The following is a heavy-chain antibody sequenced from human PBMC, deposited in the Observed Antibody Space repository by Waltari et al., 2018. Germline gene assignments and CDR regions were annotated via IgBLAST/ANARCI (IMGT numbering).Heavy chain of an antibody. CDR3: ARIWNMYTSSFDAFDM. Sequence: QLVQSGAEVKKPGASVKVSCKASGYTFTGYYIHWVRQAPGQGLEWMGWINSNSGVTNYAQKFQGRVTMTRATSITTAYMELSGLRSDDTAVYYCARIWNMYTSSFDAFDMWGQGTMVTVSS. CDR2: INSNSGVT. J-gene: IGHJ3*02. D-gene: IGHD6-13*01. V-gene: IGHV1-2*02. CDR1: GYTFTGYY.